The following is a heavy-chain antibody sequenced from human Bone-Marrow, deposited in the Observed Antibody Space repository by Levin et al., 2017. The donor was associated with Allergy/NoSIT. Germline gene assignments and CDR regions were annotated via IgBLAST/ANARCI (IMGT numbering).Heavy chain of an antibody. J-gene: IGHJ5*02. CDR1: GDSISSGDYY. CDR3: ARIGNYFGP. CDR2: IEYSGDT. V-gene: IGHV4-30-4*01. Sequence: SETLSLTCAVSGDSISSGDYYWSWIRQTPGRGLEWLGHIEYSGDTYYNPSLESRISISIDTSQSQFSLRLRSVTVADTAIYFCARIGNYFGPWGQGILVTVSS.